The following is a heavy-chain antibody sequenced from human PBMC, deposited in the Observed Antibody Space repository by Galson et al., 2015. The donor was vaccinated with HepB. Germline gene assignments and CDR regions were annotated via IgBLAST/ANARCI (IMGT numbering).Heavy chain of an antibody. CDR1: GYRFTMYG. CDR3: ARDYAVSTNNHFDP. Sequence: SVKVSCKASGYRFTMYGVNWVRQAPGQGLEWMGWISPYNGDIKYAQKIQGRVTMTTDTSTNTAYMELRNLKSDDTAVYYCARDYAVSTNNHFDPWGQGTPVIVSS. CDR2: ISPYNGDI. V-gene: IGHV1-18*01. D-gene: IGHD5/OR15-5a*01. J-gene: IGHJ5*02.